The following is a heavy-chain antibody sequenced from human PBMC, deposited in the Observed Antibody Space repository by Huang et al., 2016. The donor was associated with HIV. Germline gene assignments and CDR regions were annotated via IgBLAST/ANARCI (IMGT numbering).Heavy chain of an antibody. CDR2: VNPKSGAT. CDR3: ARAVVRGLIIRFDP. Sequence: QVQLVQSGAEVKKPGASVKVSCRTSGYIFTDYYIHWVRQAPGQGLEWMGWVNPKSGATNQAQRVQGRLHMTTDTSTSAVYMELANLRSDDTAVYYFARAVVRGLIIRFDPWGQGTLVTVSS. CDR1: GYIFTDYY. D-gene: IGHD3-10*01. J-gene: IGHJ5*02. V-gene: IGHV1-2*02.